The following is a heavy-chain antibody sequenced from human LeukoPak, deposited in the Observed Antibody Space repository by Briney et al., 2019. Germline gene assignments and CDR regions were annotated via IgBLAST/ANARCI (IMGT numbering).Heavy chain of an antibody. Sequence: TSETLSLTCTVSGGSINNYYWSWIRQSPGKGLEWIGNIYYNGIPNYNPSLKSRVTISVHPSKNHFSLNLSSVTAADTAIYYCARGPSAVAGTPRTGFDYWGQGTLVTVSS. V-gene: IGHV4-59*01. CDR2: IYYNGIP. D-gene: IGHD6-19*01. J-gene: IGHJ4*02. CDR1: GGSINNYY. CDR3: ARGPSAVAGTPRTGFDY.